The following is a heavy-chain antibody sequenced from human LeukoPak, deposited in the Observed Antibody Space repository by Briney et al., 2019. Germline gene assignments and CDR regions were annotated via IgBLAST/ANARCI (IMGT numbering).Heavy chain of an antibody. CDR1: GFTFSSYA. D-gene: IGHD1-26*01. CDR3: AKARGATEDY. CDR2: ISGSGGST. J-gene: IGHJ4*02. V-gene: IGHV3-23*01. Sequence: GGSLRLSCAASGFTFSSYAMSWVRQAPGKGLEWVSAISGSGGSTYYADSVKGRFTTSRGNSKNTLYLQMNSLRAEDTAVYYCAKARGATEDYWGQGTLVTVSS.